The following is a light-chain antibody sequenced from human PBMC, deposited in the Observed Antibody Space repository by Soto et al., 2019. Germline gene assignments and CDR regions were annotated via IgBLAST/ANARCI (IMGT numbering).Light chain of an antibody. V-gene: IGKV3-20*01. Sequence: EIVLTQSPGTLSLSPGERATLSCRASQSVSSSYLAWYQQKPGQAPRLLIYGASSRATGIPDRFSGSGSGTHFPLTISSLEPEDFAVYYCQQFGSSLWTFGHGTRVEIK. CDR1: QSVSSSY. CDR3: QQFGSSLWT. J-gene: IGKJ1*01. CDR2: GAS.